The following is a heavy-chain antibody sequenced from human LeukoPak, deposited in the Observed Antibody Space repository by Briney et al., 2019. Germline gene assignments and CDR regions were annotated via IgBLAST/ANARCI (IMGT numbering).Heavy chain of an antibody. D-gene: IGHD5-18*01. J-gene: IGHJ5*02. V-gene: IGHV4-38-2*02. CDR1: GSSIRTYTH. Sequence: PPQTLSLTCTVSGSSIRTYTHWGWIRQPPGKGLEWIGSIHHTGKTYYNPSLESRVTISVDTSKNQFSLKLSSVSAADTAFYFCLNSGSNYEAVSWGQGTLVTVSS. CDR2: IHHTGKT. CDR3: LNSGSNYEAVS.